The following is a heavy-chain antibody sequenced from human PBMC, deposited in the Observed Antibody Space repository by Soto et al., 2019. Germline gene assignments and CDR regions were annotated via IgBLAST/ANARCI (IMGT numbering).Heavy chain of an antibody. CDR1: GFTISSYS. V-gene: IGHV3-21*01. CDR3: ARDDSHSSSSRYYYYGMDV. Sequence: GGSLRLSCAASGFTISSYSMNWVRQAPGKGLEWVSSISSSSSYIYYADSVKGRFTISRDNAKNSLYLQMNSLRAEDTAVYYCARDDSHSSSSRYYYYGMDVWGQGTTVTVSS. D-gene: IGHD6-6*01. CDR2: ISSSSSYI. J-gene: IGHJ6*02.